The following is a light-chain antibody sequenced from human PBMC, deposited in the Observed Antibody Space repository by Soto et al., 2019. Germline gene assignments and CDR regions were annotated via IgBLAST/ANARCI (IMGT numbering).Light chain of an antibody. CDR3: QQSYSSPPWT. CDR1: QSISNW. V-gene: IGKV1-39*01. J-gene: IGKJ1*01. CDR2: HAS. Sequence: IQMTQSPSTLPASVGDRVTITCRASQSISNWLAWYQQKPGTAPKVLIYHASNLQSGVPPRFSGSGSGRDFTLTISSLRPEDIATYFCQQSYSSPPWTFGQRTKVDTK.